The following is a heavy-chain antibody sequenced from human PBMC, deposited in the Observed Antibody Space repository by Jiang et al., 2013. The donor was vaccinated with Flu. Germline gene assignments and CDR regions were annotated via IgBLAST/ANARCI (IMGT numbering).Heavy chain of an antibody. CDR1: GFTFDDYT. CDR3: AKDRKPGGLAEIDY. J-gene: IGHJ4*02. Sequence: GFTFDDYTMHWVRQAPGKGLEWVSLISWDGGSTYYADSVKGRFTISRDNSKNSLYLQMNSLRTEDTALYYCAKDRKPGGLAEIDYWGQGTLVTVSS. V-gene: IGHV3-43*01. D-gene: IGHD1-14*01. CDR2: ISWDGGST.